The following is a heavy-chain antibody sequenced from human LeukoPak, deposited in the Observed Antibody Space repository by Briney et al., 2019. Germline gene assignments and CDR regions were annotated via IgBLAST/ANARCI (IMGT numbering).Heavy chain of an antibody. Sequence: PSETLSLTCTVSGGSISSGDYYWSWIRQPPGKGLEWIAYMYYSGSTYYNPSLKSRVTMSADTSKNQLSLKLSSVTAADTAVYYCARPYYYDSRIDPWGQGILVTVS. CDR3: ARPYYYDSRIDP. D-gene: IGHD3-22*01. V-gene: IGHV4-30-4*01. CDR2: MYYSGST. J-gene: IGHJ5*02. CDR1: GGSISSGDYY.